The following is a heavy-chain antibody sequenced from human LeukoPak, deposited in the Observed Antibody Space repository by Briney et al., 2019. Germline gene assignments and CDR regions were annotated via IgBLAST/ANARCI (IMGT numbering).Heavy chain of an antibody. CDR2: IYTSGXT. CDR1: GGSISSYY. CDR3: ARXXXXXALFDY. V-gene: IGHV4-4*07. J-gene: IGHJ4*02. Sequence: SETLSLTCTVSGGSISSYYWSWIRQPAGKGLEWIGRIYTSGXTNYNPSLKSRVTMSVDTSKNQFSLKLSSVTAADTAVYYCARXXXXXALFDYWGQETLVTVSS.